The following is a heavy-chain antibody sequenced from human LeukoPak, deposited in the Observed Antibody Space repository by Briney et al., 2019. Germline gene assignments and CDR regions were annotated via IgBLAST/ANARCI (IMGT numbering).Heavy chain of an antibody. V-gene: IGHV3-23*01. Sequence: GGSLRLSCAASGFTFSSYAMSWVRQAPGKGLEWVSSITSTGDSTYYADSVKGRFTISRDNSKNTLYLQLSSLRAEDTAVYYCAKDYGDVGPWGQGTLVTVSS. J-gene: IGHJ5*02. CDR3: AKDYGDVGP. CDR2: ITSTGDST. CDR1: GFTFSSYA. D-gene: IGHD4-17*01.